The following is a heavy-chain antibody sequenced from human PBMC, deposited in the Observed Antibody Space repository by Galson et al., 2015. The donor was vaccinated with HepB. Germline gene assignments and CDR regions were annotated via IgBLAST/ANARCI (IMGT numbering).Heavy chain of an antibody. CDR2: MSGSGGST. V-gene: IGHV3-23*01. J-gene: IGHJ4*02. D-gene: IGHD3-22*01. Sequence: SLRLSCAASGFRFNNYAMSGVRRAPGKGLEWVSGMSGSGGSTYYVDSVKGRFTISRDNSKNTLWLQMNSLRVEDTAVYYCAKNPYYASNGYYSFDYWGRGTLVTVSS. CDR1: GFRFNNYA. CDR3: AKNPYYASNGYYSFDY.